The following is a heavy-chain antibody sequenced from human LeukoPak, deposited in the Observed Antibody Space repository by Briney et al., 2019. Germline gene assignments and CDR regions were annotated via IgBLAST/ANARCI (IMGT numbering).Heavy chain of an antibody. CDR2: ISSSSSYI. CDR1: GFTFSSYS. D-gene: IGHD6-25*01. V-gene: IGHV3-21*01. Sequence: GGSLRLSCAASGFTFSSYSMNWVRQAPGKGLEWVSSISSSSSYIYYADSVKGRFTISRDNAKNSLYLQMNSLGAEDTAVYYCARDAEYSTGAFDIWGQGTMVTVSS. J-gene: IGHJ3*02. CDR3: ARDAEYSTGAFDI.